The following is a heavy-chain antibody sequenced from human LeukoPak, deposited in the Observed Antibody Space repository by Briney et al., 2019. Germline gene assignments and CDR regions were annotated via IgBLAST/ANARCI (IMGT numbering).Heavy chain of an antibody. Sequence: SETLSLTCAVSGGSISSSNWWSWVRQPPGKGLEWIGEIYHSGSTNYNPSLKSRVTISVDTSKNQFSLKLSSVTAADTAVYYCARGGGVFVYFDYWGQGTLVTVSS. D-gene: IGHD4-23*01. CDR2: IYHSGST. J-gene: IGHJ4*02. CDR3: ARGGGVFVYFDY. V-gene: IGHV4-4*02. CDR1: GGSISSSNW.